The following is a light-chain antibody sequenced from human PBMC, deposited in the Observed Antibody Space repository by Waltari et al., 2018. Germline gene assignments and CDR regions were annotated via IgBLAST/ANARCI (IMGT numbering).Light chain of an antibody. Sequence: QSALTQPASVSGSPGQSISISCTGTSSDVGGYDYVSWYQHHPGKAPKFMIYDVNNRASGVSNRFSGSKSGNTASLTISGLQAEDEADYYCCSYTNSSTFVFGTGTKVSVL. CDR3: CSYTNSSTFV. J-gene: IGLJ1*01. CDR2: DVN. V-gene: IGLV2-14*01. CDR1: SSDVGGYDY.